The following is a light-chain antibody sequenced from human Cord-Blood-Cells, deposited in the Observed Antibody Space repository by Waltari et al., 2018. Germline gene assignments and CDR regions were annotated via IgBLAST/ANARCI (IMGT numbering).Light chain of an antibody. J-gene: IGLJ3*02. CDR2: EDN. V-gene: IGLV6-57*03. Sequence: NFMLTPPHSVSESPGKTVTISCTRISGSIASNYVQWYQQRPGSAPTTVIYEDNQRPSGVPDRFSGSIDSSSNSASLTISGLKTEDEADYYCQSYDSSNQVFGGGTKLTVL. CDR1: SGSIASNY. CDR3: QSYDSSNQV.